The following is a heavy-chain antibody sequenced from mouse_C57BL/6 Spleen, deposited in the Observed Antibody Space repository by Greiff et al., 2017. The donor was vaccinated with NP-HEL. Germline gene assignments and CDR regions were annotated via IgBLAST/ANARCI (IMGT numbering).Heavy chain of an antibody. CDR1: GFNIKDDY. CDR3: TIYYGSSSDY. D-gene: IGHD1-1*01. CDR2: IDPENGDT. Sequence: EVQLVESGAELVRPGASVKLSCTASGFNIKDDYMHWVKQRPEQGLEWIGWIDPENGDTEYASKFQGKATITADTSSNTAYLQLSSLTSEDTAVYYCTIYYGSSSDYWGQGTTLTVSS. J-gene: IGHJ2*01. V-gene: IGHV14-4*01.